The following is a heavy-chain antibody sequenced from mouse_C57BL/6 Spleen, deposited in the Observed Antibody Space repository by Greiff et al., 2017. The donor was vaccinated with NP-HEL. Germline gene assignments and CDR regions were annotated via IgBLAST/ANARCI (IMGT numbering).Heavy chain of an antibody. D-gene: IGHD2-5*01. CDR1: GYAFTNYL. CDR2: INPGSGGT. CDR3: ARGSNSWYFDV. J-gene: IGHJ1*03. Sequence: QVQLQQSGAELVRPGTSVKVSCKASGYAFTNYLIEWVQQRPGQGLEWIGVINPGSGGTNYNEKFKGKATLTADKSSSTAYMQLSSLTSEDSAVYFCARGSNSWYFDVWGTGTTVTVSS. V-gene: IGHV1-54*01.